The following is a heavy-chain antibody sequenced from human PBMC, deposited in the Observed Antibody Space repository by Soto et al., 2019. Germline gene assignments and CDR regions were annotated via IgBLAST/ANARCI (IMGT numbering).Heavy chain of an antibody. CDR2: ISAYNGDT. CDR1: GYTFRSYG. V-gene: IGHV1-18*04. J-gene: IGHJ4*02. CDR3: ARDWSRYYDNSGLIWFY. D-gene: IGHD3-22*01. Sequence: ASVKVSCKASGYTFRSYGISCVRQAPGQGLEWVGWISAYNGDTHYAPKFQDRITLTTETSTDTAYMELRSLGLDDTAVYYCARDWSRYYDNSGLIWFYWGQGSLVTVSS.